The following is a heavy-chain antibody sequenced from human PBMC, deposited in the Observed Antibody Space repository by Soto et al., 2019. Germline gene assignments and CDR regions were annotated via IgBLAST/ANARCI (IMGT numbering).Heavy chain of an antibody. D-gene: IGHD4-17*01. Sequence: QVQIQQWGAGLLKSSETLSLTCAVYGGSFSGYYWSWIRQPPGKGLEWIGEINHSGSTNYNPSLKSRVTISVDTSKNQFSLKLSSVTAADTAVYYCASRVATVTSNFDRWGLGTLVTVSS. CDR3: ASRVATVTSNFDR. CDR1: GGSFSGYY. CDR2: INHSGST. J-gene: IGHJ5*02. V-gene: IGHV4-34*01.